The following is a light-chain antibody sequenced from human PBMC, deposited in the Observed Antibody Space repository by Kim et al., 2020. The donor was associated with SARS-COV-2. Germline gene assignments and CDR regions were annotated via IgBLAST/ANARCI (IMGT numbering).Light chain of an antibody. CDR3: QQRLDWPQTT. CDR2: DIS. Sequence: APGESATLSGRASKSMSIYLAWYQQKSGQPPRLLIYDISNRATGIPARFTGSGSGTDFTLTISSLEPEDFAVYYCQQRLDWPQTTFGQGTRLEIK. V-gene: IGKV3-11*01. CDR1: KSMSIY. J-gene: IGKJ5*01.